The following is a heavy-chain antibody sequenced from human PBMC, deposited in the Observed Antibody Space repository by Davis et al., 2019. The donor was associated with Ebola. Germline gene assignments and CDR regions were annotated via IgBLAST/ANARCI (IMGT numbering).Heavy chain of an antibody. D-gene: IGHD1-1*01. Sequence: GGSLRLSCAASGFTFTTAWMSWVRQAPGKGLEWVGRVKSKISGGTITYAAPVQGRFTISRDDSKNTLYLQMNSLKSEDTAMYYCTSRGLVSATDEAFDIWGQGTVVTVSS. CDR2: VKSKISGGTI. CDR1: GFTFTTAW. J-gene: IGHJ3*02. CDR3: TSRGLVSATDEAFDI. V-gene: IGHV3-15*05.